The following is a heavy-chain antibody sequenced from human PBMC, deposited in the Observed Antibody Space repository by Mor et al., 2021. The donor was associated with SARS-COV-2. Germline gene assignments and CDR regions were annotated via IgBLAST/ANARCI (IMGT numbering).Heavy chain of an antibody. CDR2: IKSKTDGGTT. V-gene: IGHV3-15*01. CDR1: TFSNAW. CDR3: TTDSSGYYLFDY. J-gene: IGHJ4*02. D-gene: IGHD3-22*01. Sequence: TFSNAWMSWVRQAPGKGLEWVGRIKSKTDGGTTDYAAPVKGRFTISRDDSKNTLYLQMNSLKTEDTAVYYCTTDSSGYYLFDYWGQGTLVTV.